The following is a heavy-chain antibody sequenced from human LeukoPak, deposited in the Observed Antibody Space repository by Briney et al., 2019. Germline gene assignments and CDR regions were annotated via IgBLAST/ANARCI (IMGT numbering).Heavy chain of an antibody. D-gene: IGHD3-22*01. J-gene: IGHJ5*02. V-gene: IGHV4-59*01. CDR1: GGSISSYY. Sequence: SETLSLTCTVSGGSISSYYWSWIRQPPGKGLEWIGYIYYSGSTNYNPSLKSRVTISVDTSKNQFSLKLSSVTAADTAVYCCARESSCYYSNWFDPWGQGTLVTVSS. CDR3: ARESSCYYSNWFDP. CDR2: IYYSGST.